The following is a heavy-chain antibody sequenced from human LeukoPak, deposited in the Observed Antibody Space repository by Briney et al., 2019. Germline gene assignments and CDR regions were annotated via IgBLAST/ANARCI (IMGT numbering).Heavy chain of an antibody. Sequence: ASVKVSCKTSGYTFTSYGIHWVRQAPGQGLEWMGWISGSNGYTKYAQKIQGRVTLTTDEPTRTAYMELRSLRSDDTAVYYCARGREGGIYYYYMDVWGKGTTVTVSS. CDR1: GYTFTSYG. CDR3: ARGREGGIYYYYMDV. D-gene: IGHD5-24*01. J-gene: IGHJ6*03. V-gene: IGHV1-18*01. CDR2: ISGSNGYT.